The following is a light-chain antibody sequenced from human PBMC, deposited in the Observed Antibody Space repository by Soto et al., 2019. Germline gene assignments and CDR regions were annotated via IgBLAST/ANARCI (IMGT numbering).Light chain of an antibody. Sequence: AIRMTQSPSSLSASTGDRVTITCRASQGISSYLAWYQQKPGKAPKLLLYAASTLQSGVPSRVSGSGSGTDFTLTISCLQSEDFSTYYCQQYYSYPFTFGPGTKVDIK. J-gene: IGKJ3*01. V-gene: IGKV1-8*01. CDR3: QQYYSYPFT. CDR1: QGISSY. CDR2: AAS.